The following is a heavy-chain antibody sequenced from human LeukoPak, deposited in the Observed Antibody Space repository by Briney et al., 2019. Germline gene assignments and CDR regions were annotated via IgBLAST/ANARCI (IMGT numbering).Heavy chain of an antibody. V-gene: IGHV3-9*01. CDR3: AKDAGDYGGYPIDY. Sequence: GGSLRLSCAASGFTFSSYWMDWVRQAPGKGLEWVSGISWNSGSIGYADSVKGRFTISRDNAKNSLYLQMNSLRAEDTALYYCAKDAGDYGGYPIDYWGQGTLVTASS. CDR2: ISWNSGSI. CDR1: GFTFSSYW. J-gene: IGHJ4*02. D-gene: IGHD4-17*01.